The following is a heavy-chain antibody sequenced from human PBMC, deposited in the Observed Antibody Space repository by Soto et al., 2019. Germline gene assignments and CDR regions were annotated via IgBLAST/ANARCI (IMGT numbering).Heavy chain of an antibody. CDR1: GFSFSNYW. V-gene: IGHV3-7*01. J-gene: IGHJ6*02. CDR2: IKQDGSEK. CDR3: AKGGRLRSNYYYYGMDV. Sequence: LRLSCAASGFSFSNYWMNWVRQAPGKGLEWVANIKQDGSEKYFVDSVKGRLTISRDNAKNSLYLQMNSLRAEDTAVYYCAKGGRLRSNYYYYGMDVWGQGTTVTAP. D-gene: IGHD4-17*01.